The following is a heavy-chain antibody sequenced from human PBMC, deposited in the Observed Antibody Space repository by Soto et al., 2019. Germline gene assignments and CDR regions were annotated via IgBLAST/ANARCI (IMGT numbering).Heavy chain of an antibody. J-gene: IGHJ6*02. CDR3: ARTARATVTMGGYYYYDMDV. D-gene: IGHD4-17*01. V-gene: IGHV4-31*02. CDR2: IYQSGSA. Sequence: RTWIRQHPGKGLEWIGHIYQSGSAYYNPSLKSRVTMSVDTSKNQFSLKLTSVTAADTAVYYCARTARATVTMGGYYYYDMDVWGQGTTVTVSS.